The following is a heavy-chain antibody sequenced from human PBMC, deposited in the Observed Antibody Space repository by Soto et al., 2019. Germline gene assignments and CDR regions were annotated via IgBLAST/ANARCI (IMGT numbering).Heavy chain of an antibody. CDR1: GFTFSSYA. J-gene: IGHJ4*02. CDR2: ISGSGGST. V-gene: IGHV3-23*01. D-gene: IGHD6-13*01. CDR3: AKDRGTTIAAAGTCYCEY. Sequence: EVQLLESGGGLVQPGGSLRLSCAASGFTFSSYAMSWVRQAPGKGLEWVSAISGSGGSTYYADSVKGRFTISRDNSKNTMYLQMNSLRAEDTAVYYCAKDRGTTIAAAGTCYCEYWGQGTLVTVSS.